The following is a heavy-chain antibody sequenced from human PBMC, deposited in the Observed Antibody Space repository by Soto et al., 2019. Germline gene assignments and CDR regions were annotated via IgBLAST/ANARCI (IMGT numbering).Heavy chain of an antibody. CDR3: ARGGSRAYFHH. CDR2: IYDSGST. V-gene: IGHV4-31*01. CDR1: GGSISSGGYY. J-gene: IGHJ1*01. Sequence: QVQLQESGPGLVKPSQTLSLTCTVSGGSISSGGYYWSWIRQHPGKGLEWIGSIYDSGSTYYNPSLKSLVTRSVDASKNQLSLKLASVTAADTAMYYCARGGSRAYFHHWGQGTLITVSS. D-gene: IGHD5-12*01.